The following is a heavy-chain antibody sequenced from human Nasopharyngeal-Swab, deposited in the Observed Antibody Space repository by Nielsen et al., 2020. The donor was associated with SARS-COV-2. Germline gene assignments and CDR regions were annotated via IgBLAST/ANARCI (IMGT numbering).Heavy chain of an antibody. CDR2: IYYSGFT. CDR1: GGAISSGDYY. J-gene: IGHJ5*02. Sequence: SETLSLTCSVSGGAISSGDYYWTWIRQPPGKGLEWIGYIYYSGFTQYNPSLESRVALSVDTSKNQFSLRLTSVTAADTALYYCARAGGYCSGGSCDRFDVWGQGTLVTVSS. D-gene: IGHD2-15*01. CDR3: ARAGGYCSGGSCDRFDV. V-gene: IGHV4-30-4*01.